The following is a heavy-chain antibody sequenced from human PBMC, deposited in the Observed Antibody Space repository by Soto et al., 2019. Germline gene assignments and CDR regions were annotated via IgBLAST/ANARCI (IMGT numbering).Heavy chain of an antibody. CDR1: GGSISSGGYY. CDR2: IYYSGST. V-gene: IGHV4-31*03. Sequence: QVQLQESGPGLVKPSQTLSLTCTVSGGSISSGGYYWSWIRQHPGKGLEWIGYIYYSGSTYYNPSRRSRVTIYGDTSKNQFSLKLSSVTAADTAVYYCAREEGGTTAIGGWGQGTLVTVSS. J-gene: IGHJ4*02. CDR3: AREEGGTTAIGG. D-gene: IGHD1-26*01.